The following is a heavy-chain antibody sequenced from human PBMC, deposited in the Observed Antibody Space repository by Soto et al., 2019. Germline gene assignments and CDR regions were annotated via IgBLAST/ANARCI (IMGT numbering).Heavy chain of an antibody. J-gene: IGHJ4*02. D-gene: IGHD6-13*01. CDR3: AKERLGYSSSWYYFDY. CDR1: GFTFSSYG. V-gene: IGHV3-30*18. Sequence: QVQLVESGGGVVQPGRSLRLSCAASGFTFSSYGMHWVRQAPGKGLEWVAVISYDGSNKDYADSVKGRFTISRDNSKNTLYLQMNSLRAEDTAVYYCAKERLGYSSSWYYFDYWGQRTLVTVSS. CDR2: ISYDGSNK.